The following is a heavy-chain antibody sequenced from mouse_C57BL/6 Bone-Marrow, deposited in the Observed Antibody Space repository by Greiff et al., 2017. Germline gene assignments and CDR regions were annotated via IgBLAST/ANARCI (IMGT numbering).Heavy chain of an antibody. D-gene: IGHD2-5*01. CDR3: ASPYSNYDFDY. Sequence: EVHLVESGGGLVQPGESLKLSCESNEYEFPSHDMSWVRKTPEKRLELVAAINSDGGSTYYPDTMGRRFIISRDNTKTTLYLQMSSLRSEDTALYYCASPYSNYDFDYWGQGTTLTVSS. CDR1: EYEFPSHD. J-gene: IGHJ2*01. V-gene: IGHV5-2*01. CDR2: INSDGGST.